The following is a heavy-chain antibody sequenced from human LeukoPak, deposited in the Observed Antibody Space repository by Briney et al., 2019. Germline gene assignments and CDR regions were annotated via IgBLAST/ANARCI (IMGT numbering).Heavy chain of an antibody. V-gene: IGHV3-21*01. J-gene: IGHJ6*04. D-gene: IGHD3-10*02. Sequence: PGGSLRLSCAASGFTFSSYNMNWVRQAPGEGLEWVSSISTSSSYIYYTDSVKGRFTISRDNAKNSLYLQMNSLRAEDTAVYYCAELGITMIGGVWGKGTTVTISS. CDR2: ISTSSSYI. CDR3: AELGITMIGGV. CDR1: GFTFSSYN.